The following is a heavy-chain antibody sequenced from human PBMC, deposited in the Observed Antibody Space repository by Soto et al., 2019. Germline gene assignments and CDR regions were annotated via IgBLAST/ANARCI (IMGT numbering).Heavy chain of an antibody. CDR1: GFTFSSYA. D-gene: IGHD3-22*01. CDR2: ISGSGGST. J-gene: IGHJ4*02. Sequence: PGGSLRLSCAASGFTFSSYAMSWVRQAPGKGLEWVSVISGSGGSTYYADSVKGRFTISRDNSKNTLYLQMNSLRAEDTAVYYCAKDGDRYYDSSGYYGYWGQGTLVTVSS. V-gene: IGHV3-23*01. CDR3: AKDGDRYYDSSGYYGY.